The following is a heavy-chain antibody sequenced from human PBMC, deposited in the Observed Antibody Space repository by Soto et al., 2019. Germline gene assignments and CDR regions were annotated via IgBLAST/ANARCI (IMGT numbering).Heavy chain of an antibody. V-gene: IGHV1-2*04. J-gene: IGHJ6*02. CDR2: INPNSGGT. Sequence: QVQLVQSGAEVKKPGASVKVSCKASGYTFTGYYMHWVRQAPGQGLEWMGWINPNSGGTNYAQKFQGWVTMTRDTSISTAYMELSRLRSDDTAVYYCAREVVLVPAAQYYYYGMDVWGQGTTVTVSS. CDR1: GYTFTGYY. D-gene: IGHD2-2*01. CDR3: AREVVLVPAAQYYYYGMDV.